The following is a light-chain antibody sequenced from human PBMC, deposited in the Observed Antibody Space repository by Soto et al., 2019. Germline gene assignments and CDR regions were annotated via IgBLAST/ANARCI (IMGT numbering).Light chain of an antibody. V-gene: IGKV3D-15*01. CDR1: QSVGSK. Sequence: EKVMTQSPPTLSVSPGERATLSCRASQSVGSKLAWYQQRPGQAPRLLIYDASNRATGIPARFSGSGSGTEFSLTISSLQSEDFAVHSCQQYGDWPGAFGGGTKVDIK. J-gene: IGKJ4*01. CDR2: DAS. CDR3: QQYGDWPGA.